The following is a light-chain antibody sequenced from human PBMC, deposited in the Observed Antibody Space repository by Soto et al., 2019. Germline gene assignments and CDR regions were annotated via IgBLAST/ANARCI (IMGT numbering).Light chain of an antibody. J-gene: IGKJ1*01. CDR2: EAS. CDR1: QSVGNN. V-gene: IGKV3-11*01. CDR3: QQYGSSPRT. Sequence: EIVLTQSAATLSLSPGERATLSCRASQSVGNNLAWYQQKPGQAPGLLIYEASTRATGIPARFSGSGSGTDFTLTISSLEPEDFAVYYCQQYGSSPRTFGQGTKVDIK.